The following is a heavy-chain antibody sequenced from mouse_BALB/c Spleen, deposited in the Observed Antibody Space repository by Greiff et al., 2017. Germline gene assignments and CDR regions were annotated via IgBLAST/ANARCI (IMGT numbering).Heavy chain of an antibody. CDR2: ISSGSSTI. D-gene: IGHD1-1*01. V-gene: IGHV5-17*02. J-gene: IGHJ4*01. CDR1: GFTFSSFG. CDR3: ARSPLRFYAMDY. Sequence: DVKLQESGGGLVQPGGSRKLSCAASGFTFSSFGMHWVRQAPEKGLEWVAYISSGSSTIYYADTVKGRFTISRDNPKNTLFLQMTSLRSEDTAMYYCARSPLRFYAMDYWGQGTSVTVSS.